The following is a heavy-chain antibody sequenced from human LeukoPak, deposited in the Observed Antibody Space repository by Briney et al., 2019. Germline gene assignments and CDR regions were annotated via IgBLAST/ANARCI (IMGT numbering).Heavy chain of an antibody. V-gene: IGHV1-18*01. CDR3: ARDPYYYGSGSYSDY. CDR2: ISAYNGNT. CDR1: GYTFTSYG. J-gene: IGHJ4*02. Sequence: ASVKVSCKASGYTFTSYGISWVRQAPGQGLEWMGWISAYNGNTNYAQKLQGRVTMTTDTSTSTAYMELRSLRSDDTAVYYCARDPYYYGSGSYSDYWGQGTLVTVSS. D-gene: IGHD3-10*01.